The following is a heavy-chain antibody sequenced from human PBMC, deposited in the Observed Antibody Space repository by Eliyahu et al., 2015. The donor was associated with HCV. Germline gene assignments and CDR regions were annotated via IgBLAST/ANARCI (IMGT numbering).Heavy chain of an antibody. Sequence: QVQLQESGPGLVKPSETLSLTCTVSGGSXSRXXXSWXRQPPGXXLEWIGYIYYSXSTNYNPSLKSRVTISVDTSKNQFSLKLSSVTAADTAVYYCARGGYCTNGVCRWRGWFDPWGQGTLVTVSS. CDR2: IYYSXST. CDR1: GGSXSRXX. J-gene: IGHJ5*02. CDR3: ARGGYCTNGVCRWRGWFDP. V-gene: IGHV4-59*01. D-gene: IGHD2-8*01.